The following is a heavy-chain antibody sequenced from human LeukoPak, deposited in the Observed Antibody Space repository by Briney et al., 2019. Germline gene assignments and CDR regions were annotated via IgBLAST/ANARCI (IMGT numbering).Heavy chain of an antibody. J-gene: IGHJ4*02. CDR3: AKGLAVAGTGFDY. V-gene: IGHV3-23*01. CDR2: LSGSGGST. D-gene: IGHD6-19*01. CDR1: GFTFSSYA. Sequence: GGSLRLSCAASGFTFSSYAMSWVRQAPGKGLEWVSGLSGSGGSTFYADSVRGRFTISRDNSKNTVYLQMNSLRAEDTAVYYCAKGLAVAGTGFDYWGQGTLVTVSS.